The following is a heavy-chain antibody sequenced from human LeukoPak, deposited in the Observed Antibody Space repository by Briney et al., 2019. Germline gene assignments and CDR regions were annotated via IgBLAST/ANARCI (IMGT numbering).Heavy chain of an antibody. V-gene: IGHV1-2*06. Sequence: GGSVKVSCKASGYIFTDYYMHWVRQTPGKGLQWMGRIDPEYDATIYGSDFQGRVTMTTDTSTSTAYMELRSLRSDDTAVYYCARTTYYDSSGYDYWGQGTLVTVSS. CDR2: IDPEYDAT. CDR3: ARTTYYDSSGYDY. CDR1: GYIFTDYY. D-gene: IGHD3-22*01. J-gene: IGHJ4*02.